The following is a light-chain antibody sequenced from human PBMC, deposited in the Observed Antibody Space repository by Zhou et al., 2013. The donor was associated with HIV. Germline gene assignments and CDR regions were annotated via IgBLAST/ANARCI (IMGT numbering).Light chain of an antibody. Sequence: DFQMTQSPSTLSASVGDRVTITCRASQNIAKWLAWFQQKPGKVPKLLIFEASTLESGVPSRFSGSESGTEFTLTISSLQPDDFAVYYCQQYSSYPLTFGGGTKVEIK. J-gene: IGKJ4*01. CDR1: QNIAKW. CDR3: QQYSSYPLT. CDR2: EAS. V-gene: IGKV1-5*03.